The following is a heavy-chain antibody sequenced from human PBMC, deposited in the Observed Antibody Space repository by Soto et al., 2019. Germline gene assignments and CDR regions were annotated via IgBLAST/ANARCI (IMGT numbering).Heavy chain of an antibody. Sequence: EVQLLESGGGLVQPGGSLRLSCAASGFTFSSYGMTWVRQAPGKGLEWVSFSSATGAGTYYADSVKGRFTISRDNSKNTLYLQMTRLRANDTAVYSCAKDRRAGGNYGFYSDFWGQGALVIVSS. CDR3: AKDRRAGGNYGFYSDF. CDR2: SSATGAGT. V-gene: IGHV3-23*01. J-gene: IGHJ4*02. CDR1: GFTFSSYG. D-gene: IGHD1-7*01.